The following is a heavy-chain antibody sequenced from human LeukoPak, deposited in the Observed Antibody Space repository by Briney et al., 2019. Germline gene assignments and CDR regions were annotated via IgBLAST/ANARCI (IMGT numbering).Heavy chain of an antibody. Sequence: GGSLRLSCEASGFRFSYFWMSWVRQAPGKGLEWVANINEDGSQKYYVDSVKGRFTISRDNTEKLVFLQMNSLRVEDTAVYYCARDEVGGYYFEWGQGNLVNVSS. CDR2: INEDGSQK. CDR3: ARDEVGGYYFE. D-gene: IGHD3-3*01. J-gene: IGHJ4*02. CDR1: GFRFSYFW. V-gene: IGHV3-7*01.